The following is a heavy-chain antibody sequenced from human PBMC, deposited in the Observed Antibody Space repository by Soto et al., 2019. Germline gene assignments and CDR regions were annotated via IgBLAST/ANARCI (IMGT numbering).Heavy chain of an antibody. Sequence: QVQVVESGGGVVQPGRSLRLSCAASGIIFSRHAMHWVRQAPGKGLEWVALISYDGSNKDYADSVKGRFTISRDNSKNTRYLQMNSLRTEDTAVYYCAREGARAYYGMDVWGQGTTVTVSS. V-gene: IGHV3-30-3*01. CDR3: AREGARAYYGMDV. D-gene: IGHD3-16*01. CDR1: GIIFSRHA. CDR2: ISYDGSNK. J-gene: IGHJ6*02.